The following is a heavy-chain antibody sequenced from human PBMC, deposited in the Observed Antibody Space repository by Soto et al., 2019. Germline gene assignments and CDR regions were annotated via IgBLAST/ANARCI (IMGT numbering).Heavy chain of an antibody. J-gene: IGHJ3*02. CDR1: GFTFSSYS. CDR2: ISSSSTI. V-gene: IGHV3-48*02. CDR3: ARVLDAFDI. Sequence: GGSMRLSCAASGFTFSSYSVNWVRQAPGKGLEWVSYISSSSTIYYADSVKGRFTISRDNAKNSLYLQMNSLRDEDTAVYYCARVLDAFDIWGQGTMVTVSS.